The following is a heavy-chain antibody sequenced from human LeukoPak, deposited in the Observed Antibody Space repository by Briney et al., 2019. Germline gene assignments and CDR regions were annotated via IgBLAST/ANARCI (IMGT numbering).Heavy chain of an antibody. CDR3: VIHGYSGTYIE. CDR2: ISPAASDA. CDR1: GYSFTSHW. Sequence: GESLKISCKGSGYSFTSHWIAWVRQTPAGGLEWMGSISPAASDARYSPSFQRQVSISADKSITTAYMQWSSLKASDTAIYYCVIHGYSGTYIEWGQGTLVTVSS. V-gene: IGHV5-51*01. J-gene: IGHJ4*02. D-gene: IGHD1-26*01.